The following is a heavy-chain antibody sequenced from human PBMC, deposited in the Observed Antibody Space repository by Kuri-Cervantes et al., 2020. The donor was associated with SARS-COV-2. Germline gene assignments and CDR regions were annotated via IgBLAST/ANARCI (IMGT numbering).Heavy chain of an antibody. Sequence: SETLSLTCTVSGASMDNSYWSWIRQPPGKGLEWIGYLDTNGHTNYGPSLKPRVSMSVDRTSEQFSLRLTSVTAADTAVYYCARGRSPGYWGQGTLVTVSS. CDR3: ARGRSPGY. CDR2: LDTNGHT. V-gene: IGHV4-4*09. CDR1: GASMDNSY. J-gene: IGHJ4*02.